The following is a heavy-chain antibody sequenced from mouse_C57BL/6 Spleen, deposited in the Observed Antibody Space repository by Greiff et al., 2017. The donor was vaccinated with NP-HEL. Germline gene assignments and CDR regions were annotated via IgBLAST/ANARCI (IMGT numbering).Heavy chain of an antibody. J-gene: IGHJ2*01. V-gene: IGHV1-64*01. CDR2: IHPNSGST. CDR1: GYTFTSYW. D-gene: IGHD1-1*01. CDR3: APFITTGSFDY. Sequence: QVQLQQPGAELVKPGASVKLSCKASGYTFTSYWMHWVKPRPGQGLEWIGMIHPNSGSTNYNEKFKSKATLTVDKSSSTAYMQLSSLTSEDSAVYYCAPFITTGSFDYWGQGTTLTVSS.